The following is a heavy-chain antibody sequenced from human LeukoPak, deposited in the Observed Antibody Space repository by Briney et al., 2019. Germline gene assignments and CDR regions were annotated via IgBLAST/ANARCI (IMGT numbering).Heavy chain of an antibody. CDR1: GFTVSSNY. V-gene: IGHV3-66*01. D-gene: IGHD2-15*01. J-gene: IGHJ3*02. CDR2: IYSGGNT. Sequence: PGGSLRLSCAASGFTVSSNYMSWVRQAPGKGLEWVSVIYSGGNTYYADSVKGRFTISRDNSKNTLYLQMNSLRAEDTAVYYCTRDQTAWGRVAPFENAFDIWGQGTMVTVS. CDR3: TRDQTAWGRVAPFENAFDI.